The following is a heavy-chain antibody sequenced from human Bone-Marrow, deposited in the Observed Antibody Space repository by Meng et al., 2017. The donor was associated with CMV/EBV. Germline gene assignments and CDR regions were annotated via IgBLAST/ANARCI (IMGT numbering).Heavy chain of an antibody. Sequence: GESLKISCAASGFTFSSYTMHWVRQAPGKGLEWVAVISYDGSINYYADSVKGRFTISRDNSKTTLYLQMNSLRAEDTAVYYCARGGIVVPGTKVQWDMDYWGQGTLVTVSS. CDR3: ARGGIVVPGTKVQWDMDY. J-gene: IGHJ4*02. V-gene: IGHV3-30-3*01. CDR2: ISYDGSIN. CDR1: GFTFSSYT. D-gene: IGHD6-13*01.